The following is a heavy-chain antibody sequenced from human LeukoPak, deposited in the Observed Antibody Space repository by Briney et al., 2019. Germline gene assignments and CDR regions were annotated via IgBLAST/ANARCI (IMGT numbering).Heavy chain of an antibody. D-gene: IGHD3-22*01. J-gene: IGHJ4*02. Sequence: ASVKVSCKASGYTFTSYYMHWVRQAPGQGLEWMGIINPSGGSTSYAQKFQGRVTMTRDMSTSTVYMELSSLRSEDTAVHYCARPKNYYDSSGPFDYWGQGTLVTVSS. V-gene: IGHV1-46*01. CDR1: GYTFTSYY. CDR3: ARPKNYYDSSGPFDY. CDR2: INPSGGST.